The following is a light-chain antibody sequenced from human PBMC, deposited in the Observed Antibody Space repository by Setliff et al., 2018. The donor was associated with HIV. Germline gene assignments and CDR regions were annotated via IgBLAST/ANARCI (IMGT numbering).Light chain of an antibody. J-gene: IGLJ3*02. V-gene: IGLV2-23*03. CDR2: EGS. Sequence: QSALTQPASVSGSPGQSITISCTGTSSDVGSYNLVSWYQQHPGKAPKLMIYEGSKRPSGVSNRFSGSKSGNTASLTISGLQAEDEADYYCCSYAGSSTFEWVFGGGTKVTV. CDR1: SSDVGSYNL. CDR3: CSYAGSSTFEWV.